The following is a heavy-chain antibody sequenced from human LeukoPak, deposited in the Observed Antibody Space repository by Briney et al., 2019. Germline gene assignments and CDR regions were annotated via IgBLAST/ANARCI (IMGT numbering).Heavy chain of an antibody. Sequence: GGSLRLSCAASGFTFSSYSMNWVRQAPGKGLEWVSSISSSSSYIYYADSVKGRFTISRDNAKNSLYLQMNSLRAEDTAVYYCARKPGLHYFDYWGQGTLVTVSS. V-gene: IGHV3-21*01. D-gene: IGHD2-21*02. J-gene: IGHJ4*02. CDR3: ARKPGLHYFDY. CDR1: GFTFSSYS. CDR2: ISSSSSYI.